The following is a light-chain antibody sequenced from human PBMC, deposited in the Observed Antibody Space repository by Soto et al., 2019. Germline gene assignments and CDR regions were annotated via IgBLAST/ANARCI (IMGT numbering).Light chain of an antibody. CDR1: QSVSSSY. J-gene: IGKJ5*01. V-gene: IGKV3D-20*02. CDR2: GAS. CDR3: QQRSNWLRT. Sequence: EIVLTQSPGTLSLSPGERATLSCRASQSVSSSYLAWYQQKPGHAPRLLIYGASSRATGIPERFSGSGSGTDFTLTISSLEPEDFAAYYCQQRSNWLRTFGQGTRLEIK.